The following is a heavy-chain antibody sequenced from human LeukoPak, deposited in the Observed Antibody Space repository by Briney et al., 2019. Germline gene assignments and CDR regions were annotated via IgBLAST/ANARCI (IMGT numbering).Heavy chain of an antibody. D-gene: IGHD2-2*01. CDR3: ARDLPSVVPAEKGYWFDP. J-gene: IGHJ5*02. CDR2: IYTSGST. CDR1: GGSISSYY. V-gene: IGHV4-4*07. Sequence: SETLSLTCTVSGGSISSYYWSWIRQPAGKGLEWIGRIYTSGSTNYNPSLKSRVTMSVDTSKNQFSLKLSSVTAAGTAVYYCARDLPSVVPAEKGYWFDPWGQGTLVTVSS.